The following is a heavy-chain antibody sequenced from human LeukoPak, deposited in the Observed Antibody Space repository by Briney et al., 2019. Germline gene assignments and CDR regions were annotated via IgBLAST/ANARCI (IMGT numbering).Heavy chain of an antibody. CDR1: GGSISSYY. J-gene: IGHJ5*02. D-gene: IGHD3-22*01. CDR2: IYYSGST. CDR3: ARESWYYDSSGYLYTWFDP. V-gene: IGHV4-59*01. Sequence: PSETLSLTCTVSGGSISSYYWSWIRQPPGKGLEGIGYIYYSGSTNYNPSLKSRVTMSVDTSKNQFSLKLRSVTAADTAVYYCARESWYYDSSGYLYTWFDPWGQGTLVTVSS.